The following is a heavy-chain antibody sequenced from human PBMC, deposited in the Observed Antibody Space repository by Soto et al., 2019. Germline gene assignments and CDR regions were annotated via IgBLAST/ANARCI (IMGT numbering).Heavy chain of an antibody. CDR1: GYTFTSYY. CDR3: ARGHNSGYDRPNYYYYYYMDV. Sequence: QVQLVQSGAEVKKPGASVKVSCKASGYTFTSYYMHWVRQAPGQGLEWMGIINPSGGSTSYAQKFKGRVTMTRDTSTSTVYMELSSLRSEDTAVYYCARGHNSGYDRPNYYYYYYMDVWGKGTTVTVSS. J-gene: IGHJ6*03. V-gene: IGHV1-46*03. CDR2: INPSGGST. D-gene: IGHD5-12*01.